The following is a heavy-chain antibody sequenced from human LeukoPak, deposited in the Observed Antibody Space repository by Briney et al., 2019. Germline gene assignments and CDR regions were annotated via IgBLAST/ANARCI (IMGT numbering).Heavy chain of an antibody. D-gene: IGHD2-15*01. CDR3: AREGGGVAPYYYYGMDV. CDR2: ISYDGSNK. V-gene: IGHV3-30-3*01. Sequence: GRSLRLSCAASGFTFSSYAMHWVRQAPGKGLEWVAVISYDGSNKYYGDSVKGRFTISRDNSKNTLYLQMNSLRAEDTAVYYCAREGGGVAPYYYYGMDVWGQGTTVTVSS. CDR1: GFTFSSYA. J-gene: IGHJ6*02.